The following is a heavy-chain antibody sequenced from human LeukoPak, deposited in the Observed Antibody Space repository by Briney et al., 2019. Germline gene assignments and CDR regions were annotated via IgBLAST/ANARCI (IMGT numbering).Heavy chain of an antibody. J-gene: IGHJ6*04. CDR2: ISSSGSTI. D-gene: IGHD2-2*02. V-gene: IGHV3-48*03. CDR1: GFTFSSYE. Sequence: GGSLRLSCAASGFTFSSYEMNWVRQAPGKGLXXXXYISSSGSTIYYADSVKGRFTISRDNAKNSLYLQMSSLRAEDTAVYYCARDRSISHGMDVWGKGTTVTVSS. CDR3: ARDRSISHGMDV.